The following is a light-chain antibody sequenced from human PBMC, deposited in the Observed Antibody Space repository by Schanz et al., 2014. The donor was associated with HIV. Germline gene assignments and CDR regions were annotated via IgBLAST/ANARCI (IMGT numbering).Light chain of an antibody. CDR3: CSYAGSYTWV. CDR1: SSDVGGYDF. V-gene: IGLV2-11*01. Sequence: QSVLTQPASVSGSPGQSITISCTGTSSDVGGYDFVSWFQQYPGKAPKLMIFDVTERPSGVPDRLSGSKSGNTASLTISGLQAEDEAVYYCCSYAGSYTWVFGGGTKLTVL. CDR2: DVT. J-gene: IGLJ3*02.